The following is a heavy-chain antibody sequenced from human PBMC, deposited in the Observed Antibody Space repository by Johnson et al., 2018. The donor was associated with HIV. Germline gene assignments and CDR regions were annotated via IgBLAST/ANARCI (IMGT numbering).Heavy chain of an antibody. Sequence: VQLVESGGGKVQPGRSLRLSCAASGYTFDDYAMHWVRQAPGKGLEWVSGFSWNSGSTSYADSVKGRFTISRDSAKNTLYLQMNSLRAEDTALYYCARVTNDAFDIWGQGTMVTVSS. CDR2: FSWNSGST. CDR3: ARVTNDAFDI. CDR1: GYTFDDYA. V-gene: IGHV3-9*01. J-gene: IGHJ3*02.